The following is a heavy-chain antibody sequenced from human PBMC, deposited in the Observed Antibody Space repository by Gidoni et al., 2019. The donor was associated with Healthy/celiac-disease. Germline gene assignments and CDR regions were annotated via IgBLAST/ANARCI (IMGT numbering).Heavy chain of an antibody. CDR1: GYSISSRYY. Sequence: QVQLQESGPGLVKPSETLSLTCAVSGYSISSRYYWGWIRQPPGKGLEWIGSIYHSGSTYYNPSLKSRVTISVDTAKNQFSLKLSSVTAADTAVYYCASLYYDFWSGYYPHPNWFDPWGQGTLVTVSS. CDR3: ASLYYDFWSGYYPHPNWFDP. J-gene: IGHJ5*02. CDR2: IYHSGST. V-gene: IGHV4-38-2*01. D-gene: IGHD3-3*01.